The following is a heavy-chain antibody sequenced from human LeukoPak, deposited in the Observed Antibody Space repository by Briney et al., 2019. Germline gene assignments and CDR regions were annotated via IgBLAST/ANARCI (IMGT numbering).Heavy chain of an antibody. CDR1: GGPISSYY. CDR3: AFGSGYYYY. V-gene: IGHV4-59*01. D-gene: IGHD3-22*01. CDR2: IYYSGST. J-gene: IGHJ4*02. Sequence: SETLSLTCTVSGGPISSYYWSWIRQPPGKGLEWIGYIYYSGSTNYNPSLKSRVTISVDTSKNQFSLKLSSVTAADTAVYYCAFGSGYYYYWGQGTLVTVSS.